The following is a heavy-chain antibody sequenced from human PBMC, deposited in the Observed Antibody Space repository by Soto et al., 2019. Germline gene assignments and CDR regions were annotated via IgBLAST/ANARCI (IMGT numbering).Heavy chain of an antibody. V-gene: IGHV3-11*01. CDR3: ARSVVRGVIPYGMDV. D-gene: IGHD3-10*01. CDR1: GFTFNDYY. J-gene: IGHJ6*02. Sequence: GGSLRLSCAASGFTFNDYYMGWVRQAPGKGLEWISYINISGSTEYYADSMKGRFTISRDNAKNSLYLQMNSLRAEDTAVYYCARSVVRGVIPYGMDVWGQGTTVTVSS. CDR2: INISGSTE.